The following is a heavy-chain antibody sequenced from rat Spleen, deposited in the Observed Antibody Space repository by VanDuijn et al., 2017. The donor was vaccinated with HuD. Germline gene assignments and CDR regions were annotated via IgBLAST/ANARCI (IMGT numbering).Heavy chain of an antibody. CDR3: VKDRGEYNNLFDY. J-gene: IGHJ2*01. D-gene: IGHD1-10*01. V-gene: IGHV5-29*01. Sequence: EVQLVESGGGLVPPGRSLELSCAASGFTFSNYGMAWVRQAPTKGLEWVASINYDGSSTFYRDSVRDRFTISRDNAKSTLYLQVDSLKSEDTATYYCVKDRGEYNNLFDYWGQGVMVTVSS. CDR1: GFTFSNYG. CDR2: INYDGSST.